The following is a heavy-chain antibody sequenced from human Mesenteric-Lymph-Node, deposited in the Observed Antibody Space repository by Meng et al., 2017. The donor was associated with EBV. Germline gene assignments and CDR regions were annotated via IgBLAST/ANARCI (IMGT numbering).Heavy chain of an antibody. D-gene: IGHD5-12*01. CDR1: GYTFTGYG. J-gene: IGHJ4*02. Sequence: VHLVQSGGEGKKPGASVKASYKASGYTFTGYGISWVRQAPGQGLEWMGWISAYNGNTKFAQKVQGRITMTTDTSTTTAYMELRSLRSDDTAVYYCARDGYSGYDRIDYWGQGTLVTVSS. V-gene: IGHV1-18*04. CDR2: ISAYNGNT. CDR3: ARDGYSGYDRIDY.